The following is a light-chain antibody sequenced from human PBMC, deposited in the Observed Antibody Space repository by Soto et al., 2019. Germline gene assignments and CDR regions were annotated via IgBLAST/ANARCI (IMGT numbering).Light chain of an antibody. CDR3: FSYAGGYTF. V-gene: IGLV2-11*01. J-gene: IGLJ2*01. CDR2: DVN. CDR1: SNDIGTYNY. Sequence: QSALTQPRSVSGSPGQSVTLSCTGTSNDIGTYNYVSWYQQYPGKAPKLLIYDVNKRPSGVPARFSGSKSGNTASLTISGLQAEDDADYYCFSYAGGYTFVGGGTKLTVL.